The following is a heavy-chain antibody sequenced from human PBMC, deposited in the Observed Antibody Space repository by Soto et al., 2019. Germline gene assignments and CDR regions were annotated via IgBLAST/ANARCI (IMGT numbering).Heavy chain of an antibody. V-gene: IGHV4-39*01. D-gene: IGHD3-10*01. J-gene: IGHJ4*02. Sequence: QLQLQESGPGLVKPSETLSPTCTVSGGSISSSSYYWGWIRQPPGKGLGWIGSIYYSGSTYYNPSLKSRVTISVDTSKNQFSLELSSVTAADTAVYYCASLWFGEGNYWGQGTLVTVSS. CDR2: IYYSGST. CDR1: GGSISSSSYY. CDR3: ASLWFGEGNY.